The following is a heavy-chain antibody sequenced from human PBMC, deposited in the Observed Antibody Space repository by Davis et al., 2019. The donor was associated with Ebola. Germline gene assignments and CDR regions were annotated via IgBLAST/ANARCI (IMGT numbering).Heavy chain of an antibody. V-gene: IGHV3-21*01. J-gene: IGHJ4*02. CDR2: ISSSSSYI. CDR3: ARASYSGYDFTGHYFDY. CDR1: GFTFSSYS. D-gene: IGHD5-12*01. Sequence: PGGSLRLSCAASGFTFSSYSMNWVRQAPGKGLEWVSSISSSSSYIYYADSVKGRFTISRDNAKNSLYLQMNSLRAEDTAVYYCARASYSGYDFTGHYFDYWGQGTLVTVSS.